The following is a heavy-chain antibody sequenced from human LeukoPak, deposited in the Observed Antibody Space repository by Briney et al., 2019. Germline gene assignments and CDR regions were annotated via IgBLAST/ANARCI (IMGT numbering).Heavy chain of an antibody. D-gene: IGHD1-26*01. CDR3: ARDRGGSYNPFFDY. Sequence: PSETLSLTCTVSGESMSGFYWNWIRQPPGEGLEWIGYMHYTGSTNYNPSLKSRVTISIDTSKNQFSLKLSSVTASDTAVYYCARDRGGSYNPFFDYWGQGTLVTVSS. CDR1: GESMSGFY. V-gene: IGHV4-59*12. J-gene: IGHJ4*02. CDR2: MHYTGST.